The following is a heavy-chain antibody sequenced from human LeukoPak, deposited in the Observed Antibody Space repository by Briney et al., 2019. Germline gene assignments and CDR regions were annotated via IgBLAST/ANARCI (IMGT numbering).Heavy chain of an antibody. CDR2: IYYSGST. J-gene: IGHJ4*02. CDR3: ARHKEWFGELSFFDY. D-gene: IGHD3-10*01. Sequence: PSETLSLTCTVSGGSISSYYWSWIRQPPGKGLEWIGYIYYSGSTNCNPSLKSRVTISVDTSKNQFSLKLSSVTAADTAVYYCARHKEWFGELSFFDYWGQGTLVTVSS. CDR1: GGSISSYY. V-gene: IGHV4-59*08.